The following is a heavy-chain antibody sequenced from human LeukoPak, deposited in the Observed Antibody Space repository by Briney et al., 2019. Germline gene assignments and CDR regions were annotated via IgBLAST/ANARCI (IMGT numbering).Heavy chain of an antibody. CDR1: GGSFNLYY. Sequence: SETLSLTCAVYGGSFNLYYWNWVRQPPGKGLEWIGEINARGDTNYNPSLKSRVTISVDSSKNQFSLTLTSMIAADTAIYYCARYQVPAARCYNWFDPWGQGTLVTVSS. CDR2: INARGDT. CDR3: ARYQVPAARCYNWFDP. D-gene: IGHD2-2*01. J-gene: IGHJ5*02. V-gene: IGHV4-34*01.